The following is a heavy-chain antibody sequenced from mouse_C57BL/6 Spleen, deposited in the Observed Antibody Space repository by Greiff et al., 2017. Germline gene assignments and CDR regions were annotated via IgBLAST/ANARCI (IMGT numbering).Heavy chain of an antibody. J-gene: IGHJ4*01. CDR2: ISNGGGST. V-gene: IGHV5-12*01. Sequence: EVKLVESGGGLVQPGGSLKLSCAASGFTFSDYYMYWVRQTPEKRLEWVAYISNGGGSTYYPDTVKGRVTISRDNAKNTLYLQMSRLKSEDTAMYYCARYDYDVGYARDYWGQGTSVTVSS. D-gene: IGHD2-4*01. CDR3: ARYDYDVGYARDY. CDR1: GFTFSDYY.